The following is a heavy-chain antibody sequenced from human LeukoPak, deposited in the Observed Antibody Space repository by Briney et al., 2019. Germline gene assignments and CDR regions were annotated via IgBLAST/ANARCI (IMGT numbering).Heavy chain of an antibody. CDR1: GGSISSYS. D-gene: IGHD1-26*01. V-gene: IGHV4-59*08. CDR2: IYYSGST. J-gene: IGHJ4*02. CDR3: ARHSEEWELPYYFDY. Sequence: SETLSLTCTVPGGSISSYSGSWIRKPPGKGLEWIGYIYYSGSTNYNPSLKSRVTISVDTSKNQFSLKLSSVTAADTAVCYCARHSEEWELPYYFDYWGQGTLVTVSS.